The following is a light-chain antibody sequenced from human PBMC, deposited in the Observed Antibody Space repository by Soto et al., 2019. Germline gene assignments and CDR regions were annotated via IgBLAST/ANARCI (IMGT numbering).Light chain of an antibody. V-gene: IGKV3-15*01. J-gene: IGKJ1*01. CDR1: QSVDIS. CDR2: GAS. Sequence: EIVLTQPPGTLSLSPGERATLSCRASQSVDISLAWYQQKPGQAPRLLIYGASTRATDMPGTFSGRGSGTEFTLTITSLRPEDFGVYYCQQYRSWPRTFGQGTKVDIK. CDR3: QQYRSWPRT.